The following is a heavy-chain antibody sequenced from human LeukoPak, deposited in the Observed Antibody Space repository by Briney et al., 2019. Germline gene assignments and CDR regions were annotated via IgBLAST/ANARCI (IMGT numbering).Heavy chain of an antibody. V-gene: IGHV1-2*02. CDR1: GYTFTGYY. CDR2: INPNSGGT. Sequence: GASVKVSCKASGYTFTGYYMHWVRQAPGQGLEWMGWINPNSGGTNYAQKFQGRVTMTRDTFISTAYMELSRLRSDDTAVYYCARDRICSSTSCYGSDYWGQGTLVTVSS. D-gene: IGHD2-2*01. CDR3: ARDRICSSTSCYGSDY. J-gene: IGHJ4*02.